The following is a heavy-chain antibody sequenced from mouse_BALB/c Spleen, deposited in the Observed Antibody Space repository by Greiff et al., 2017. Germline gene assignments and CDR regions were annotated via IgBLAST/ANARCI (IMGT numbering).Heavy chain of an antibody. CDR2: INPSNGRT. CDR1: GYTFTSYW. D-gene: IGHD2-1*01. CDR3: ARRDYGNYDYAMDY. V-gene: IGHV1S81*02. J-gene: IGHJ4*01. Sequence: VQLQQPGAELVKPGASVKLSCKASGYTFTSYWMHWVKQRPGQGLEWIGEINPSNGRTNYNEKFKSKATLTVDKSSSTAYMQLSSLTSEDSAVYDCARRDYGNYDYAMDYWGQGTSVTVSS.